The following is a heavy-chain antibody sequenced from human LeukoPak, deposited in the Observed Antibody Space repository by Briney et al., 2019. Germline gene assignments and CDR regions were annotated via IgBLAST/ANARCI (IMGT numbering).Heavy chain of an antibody. J-gene: IGHJ4*02. CDR2: INHSGST. D-gene: IGHD3-22*01. CDR1: GGSISSSSYY. V-gene: IGHV4-39*07. CDR3: ARGLRNTYYYDSSGYYYNY. Sequence: SETLSLTCTVSGGSISSSSYYWSWIRQPPGKGLEWIGEINHSGSTNYNPSLKSRVTISVDTSKNQFSLKLSSVTAADTAVYYCARGLRNTYYYDSSGYYYNYWGQGTLVTVSS.